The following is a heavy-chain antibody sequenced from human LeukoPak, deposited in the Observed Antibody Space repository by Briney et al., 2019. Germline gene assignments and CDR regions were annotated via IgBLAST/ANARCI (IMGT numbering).Heavy chain of an antibody. CDR3: ARDCSGGSCYSGWGYYYGMDV. V-gene: IGHV3-48*04. D-gene: IGHD2-15*01. CDR2: ISSTSSTI. J-gene: IGHJ6*02. CDR1: GFTFSSYG. Sequence: GGSLRLSCAASGFTFSSYGMHWVRQAPGKGLEWVSYISSTSSTIYYADSVKGRFTISRDNAKNSLYPQMNSQRAEDTAVYYCARDCSGGSCYSGWGYYYGMDVWGQGTTVTLSS.